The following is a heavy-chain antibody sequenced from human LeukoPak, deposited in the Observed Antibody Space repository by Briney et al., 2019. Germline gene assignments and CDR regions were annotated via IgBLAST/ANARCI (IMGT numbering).Heavy chain of an antibody. J-gene: IGHJ4*02. V-gene: IGHV4-59*01. CDR3: ASGTVTNFDY. CDR2: IYYSGIT. Sequence: SETLTLTCTDSGGPISSYYWSWIRQPPGKGLEWIGYIYYSGITKYNPSLTSRVTISVDTFKNQYSLKLSSVTAADTAVYYCASGTVTNFDYWGQGTLVTVSS. CDR1: GGPISSYY. D-gene: IGHD4-17*01.